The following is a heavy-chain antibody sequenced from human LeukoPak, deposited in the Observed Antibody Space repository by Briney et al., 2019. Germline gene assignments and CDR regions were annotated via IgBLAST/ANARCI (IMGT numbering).Heavy chain of an antibody. J-gene: IGHJ5*02. V-gene: IGHV1-18*01. CDR2: ISAYNGNT. CDR1: GYTFTSYG. D-gene: IGHD6-13*01. CDR3: ASIAAAGSNWFDP. Sequence: GASVKVSCRASGYTFTSYGISWVRQAPGQGLEWMGWISAYNGNTNYAQKLQGRVTMTTDTSTSTAYMELRSLRSDDTAVYYCASIAAAGSNWFDPWGQGTLVTVSS.